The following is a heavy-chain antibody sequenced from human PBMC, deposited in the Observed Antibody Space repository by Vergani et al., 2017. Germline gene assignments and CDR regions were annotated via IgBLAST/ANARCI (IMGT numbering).Heavy chain of an antibody. CDR3: ARGDTQVPATSHFYYLDV. D-gene: IGHD6-25*01. CDR2: IFYSGTT. Sequence: QVQLQESGPGVVKPSQTPSLTCAVPGGSISSGYHCWTWIRQRPGKGLEWFGYIFYSGTTYDNPSLRSRLTISWDTSQNQFSLKLRSVTAADTAVYYCARGDTQVPATSHFYYLDVWGKGTTVVVSS. J-gene: IGHJ6*03. V-gene: IGHV4-31*11. CDR1: GGSISSGYHC.